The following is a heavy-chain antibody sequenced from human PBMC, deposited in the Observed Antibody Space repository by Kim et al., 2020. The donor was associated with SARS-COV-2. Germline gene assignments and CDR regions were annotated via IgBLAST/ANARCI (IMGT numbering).Heavy chain of an antibody. CDR1: GGSISSNYY. D-gene: IGHD6-19*01. CDR3: ACGSGWPRWVGYFDL. Sequence: SETLSLTCTVSGGSISSNYYWNWIRQSPGKGLEWIGYIYYSGNTDYNPSLKSRVTMSVDTSKNQFSLNLSSVTSADTAVYYCACGSGWPRWVGYFDLWGRGTLVSVSS. V-gene: IGHV4-59*13. J-gene: IGHJ2*01. CDR2: IYYSGNT.